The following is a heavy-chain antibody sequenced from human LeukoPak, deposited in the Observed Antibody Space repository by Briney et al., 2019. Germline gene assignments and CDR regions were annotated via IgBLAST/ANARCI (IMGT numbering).Heavy chain of an antibody. CDR3: AKGPDLCGGSCYHSNSGMDV. CDR2: ISGSGVTT. Sequence: GGSLRLSCAASGFTFSSYAMSWVRQAPGKGLEWVSTISGSGVTTYYADSVKGRFTISRDNSKNTLDLQMNSLRAEDTAVYYCAKGPDLCGGSCYHSNSGMDVWGQGTTVTVSS. CDR1: GFTFSSYA. D-gene: IGHD2-15*01. J-gene: IGHJ6*02. V-gene: IGHV3-23*01.